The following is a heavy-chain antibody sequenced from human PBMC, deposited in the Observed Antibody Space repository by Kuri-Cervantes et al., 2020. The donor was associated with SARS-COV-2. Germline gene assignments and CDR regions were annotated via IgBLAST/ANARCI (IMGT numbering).Heavy chain of an antibody. D-gene: IGHD2-2*01. CDR1: GGSISSYY. CDR3: ARGCSSTSCYQLNYCYYMDV. Sequence: GSLRLSCTVSGGSISSYYWSWVRQPPGKGLEWIGYIYYSGSTNYNPSLKSRVTISVDTSKNQFSLKLSSVTAADTAVYYCARGCSSTSCYQLNYCYYMDVWGKGTTVTVSS. V-gene: IGHV4-59*08. CDR2: IYYSGST. J-gene: IGHJ6*03.